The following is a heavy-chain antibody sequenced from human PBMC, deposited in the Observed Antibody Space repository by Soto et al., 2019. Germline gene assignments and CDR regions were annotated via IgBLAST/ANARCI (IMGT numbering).Heavy chain of an antibody. Sequence: QIQLVQSGAEVKKPGASVKVSCKASGYTFSSYHITWVRQAPGQGLEWMGWINAYNGNTNYAQNLQGRVTMTPDPSTSTAYMELRSLRSDDTAVYYCARDLPPVDYWGQGTLVTVSS. J-gene: IGHJ4*02. CDR2: INAYNGNT. V-gene: IGHV1-18*01. CDR3: ARDLPPVDY. CDR1: GYTFSSYH.